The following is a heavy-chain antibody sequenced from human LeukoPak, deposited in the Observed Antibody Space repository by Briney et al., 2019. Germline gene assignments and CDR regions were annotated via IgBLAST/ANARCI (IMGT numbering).Heavy chain of an antibody. CDR3: ARDKYSSSYEYQFDY. V-gene: IGHV1-2*02. CDR1: GYTFTGYY. CDR2: INPNSGGT. J-gene: IGHJ4*02. D-gene: IGHD6-6*01. Sequence: ASVKVSCKASGYTFTGYYMHWVRQAPGQGFEWMGWINPNSGGTNYAQKFQGRVTMTRDTSISTAYMELSTLRSDDTAVYYCARDKYSSSYEYQFDYWGQGTLVTVSS.